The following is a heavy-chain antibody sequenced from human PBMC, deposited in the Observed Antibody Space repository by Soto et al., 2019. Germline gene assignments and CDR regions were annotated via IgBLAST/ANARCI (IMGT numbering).Heavy chain of an antibody. CDR2: IFHSGTT. V-gene: IGHV4-28*01. CDR1: GYYIINVNW. Sequence: SETLSLTCAVSGYYIINVNWWAWIRQPPGKGLEWIGYIFHSGTTHYNPSLKSRVTMSVDTSKNQFSLKVDSLTAEDTAVYYCARSPYADALDIWGQGTMVTVSS. J-gene: IGHJ3*02. CDR3: ARSPYADALDI. D-gene: IGHD2-2*01.